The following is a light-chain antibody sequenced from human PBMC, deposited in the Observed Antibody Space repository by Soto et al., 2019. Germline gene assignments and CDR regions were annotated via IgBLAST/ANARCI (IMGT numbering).Light chain of an antibody. CDR1: QSVLHSTNNKNY. V-gene: IGKV4-1*01. J-gene: IGKJ1*01. CDR3: QQYYNAHLA. Sequence: DIVMTQSPDSLAVSLGERGTVNCKSSQSVLHSTNNKNYLAWYQQKPGQPPKLLIYWASTRESGVPDRFSGSGSGTDFTLTISSLQAEDVAVYYCQQYYNAHLAFGQGTKVEIK. CDR2: WAS.